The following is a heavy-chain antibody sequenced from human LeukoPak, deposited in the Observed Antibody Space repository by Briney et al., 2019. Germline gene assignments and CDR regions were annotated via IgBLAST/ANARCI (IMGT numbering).Heavy chain of an antibody. J-gene: IGHJ4*02. D-gene: IGHD3-10*01. CDR2: MNPNSGDT. CDR1: GYSFTTYH. V-gene: IGHV1-8*03. CDR3: ARAYCYGSGNYYFFDY. Sequence: GTSVKVSCKASGYSFTTYHINWVRQASGQGLEWMGWMNPNSGDTGYAQKFQGRVTITRNTSTRTAYMEVSSLKSEDTAVYYCARAYCYGSGNYYFFDYWGQGTLVTVSS.